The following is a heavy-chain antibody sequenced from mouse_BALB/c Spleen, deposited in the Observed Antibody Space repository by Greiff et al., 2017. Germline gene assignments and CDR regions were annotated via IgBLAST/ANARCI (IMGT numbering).Heavy chain of an antibody. J-gene: IGHJ3*01. CDR1: GFTFSSYA. CDR2: ISSGGSYT. Sequence: EVQGVESGGGLVKPGGSLKLSCAASGFTFSSYAMSWVRQTPEKRLEWVATISSGGSYTYYPDSVKGRFTISRDNAKNTLYLQMSSLRSEDTAMYYCARQGLRLTWFAYWGQGTLVTVSA. CDR3: ARQGLRLTWFAY. V-gene: IGHV5-9-3*01. D-gene: IGHD1-2*01.